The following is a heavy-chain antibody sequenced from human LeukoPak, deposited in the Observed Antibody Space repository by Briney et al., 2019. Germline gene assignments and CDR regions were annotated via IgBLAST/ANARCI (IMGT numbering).Heavy chain of an antibody. J-gene: IGHJ5*02. Sequence: KSGGSLRLSCAASGFTFSSYSMNWVRQAPGKWLEWVSSISSSSSYIYYADSVKGRFTISRDNAKNSLYLQMNSLRAEDTAVYYCARDPRGHSSSWYWEVDWFDPWGQGTLVTVS. CDR1: GFTFSSYS. V-gene: IGHV3-21*01. CDR2: ISSSSSYI. D-gene: IGHD6-13*01. CDR3: ARDPRGHSSSWYWEVDWFDP.